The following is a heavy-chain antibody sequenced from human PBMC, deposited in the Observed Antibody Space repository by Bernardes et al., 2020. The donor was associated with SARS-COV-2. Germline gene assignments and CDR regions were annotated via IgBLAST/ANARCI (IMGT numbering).Heavy chain of an antibody. CDR2: IGGSGVST. CDR1: RYTLNTYA. CDR3: AKAPSGSPYHYFDI. D-gene: IGHD1-26*01. V-gene: IGHV3-23*01. Sequence: GGSLRLSCAASRYTLNTYAMTWVRQAPGKGLEWVSAIGGSGVSTYYADSVKGRFTISRDASKNTVYLQMNGLRADDTALYYCAKAPSGSPYHYFDIWGQGTMVTVSS. J-gene: IGHJ3*02.